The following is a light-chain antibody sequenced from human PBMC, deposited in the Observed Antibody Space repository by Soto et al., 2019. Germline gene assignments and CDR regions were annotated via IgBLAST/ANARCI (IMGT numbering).Light chain of an antibody. Sequence: QSVLTQSPSVSGAPRQRVTITCSGSTSNIGNNAVSWYQQLPGEAPKLLLYYDDLLSSGGSDRFSASKSGTSASLAISGLQSEDEADYYCATWDDTMNGVVFGEGTKLTVL. CDR1: TSNIGNNA. V-gene: IGLV1-36*01. CDR2: YDD. CDR3: ATWDDTMNGVV. J-gene: IGLJ3*02.